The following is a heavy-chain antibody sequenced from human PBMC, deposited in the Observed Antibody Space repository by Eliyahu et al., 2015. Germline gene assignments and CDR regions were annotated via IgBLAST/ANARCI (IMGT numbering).Heavy chain of an antibody. D-gene: IGHD5-24*01. J-gene: IGHJ6*02. CDR1: GGTFXSYA. CDR2: IIPIFGTA. V-gene: IGHV1-69*01. Sequence: QVQLVQSGAEVKKPGSSVKVSCKASGGTFXSYAISWVRQAPGQGLGWMGGIIPIFGTANYAQKFQGRVTITADESTSTAYMELSSLRSEDTAVYYCARLETATQPNYYYYGMDVWGQGTTVTVSS. CDR3: ARLETATQPNYYYYGMDV.